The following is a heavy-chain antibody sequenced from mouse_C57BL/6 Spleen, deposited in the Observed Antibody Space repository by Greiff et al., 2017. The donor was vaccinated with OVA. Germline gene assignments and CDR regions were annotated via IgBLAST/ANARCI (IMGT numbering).Heavy chain of an antibody. CDR1: GYSITSDY. CDR2: ISYSGST. J-gene: IGHJ2*01. V-gene: IGHV3-8*01. CDR3: ARSAYYSNFYFDY. D-gene: IGHD2-5*01. Sequence: EVKLQESGPGLAKPSQTLSLTCSVTGYSITSDYWNWTRKFPGNKLEYMGYISYSGSTYYNPSLKSRISITRDTSKNQYYLQLNSVTTEDTATYYCARSAYYSNFYFDYWGQGTTLTVSS.